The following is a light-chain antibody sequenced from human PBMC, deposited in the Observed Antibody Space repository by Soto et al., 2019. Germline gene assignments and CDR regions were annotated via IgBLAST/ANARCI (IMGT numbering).Light chain of an antibody. CDR1: QGISNS. V-gene: IGKV1-27*01. Sequence: DIQLTQSPSSLSASVGDTVTITCRANQGISNSLAWFQQKPGKVPQLLIYSASTLESGVPSRFSGSGSGTDFTLTTSSLQPEYVATYYCLKHNSAPWTFGHGNKVEV. CDR3: LKHNSAPWT. CDR2: SAS. J-gene: IGKJ1*01.